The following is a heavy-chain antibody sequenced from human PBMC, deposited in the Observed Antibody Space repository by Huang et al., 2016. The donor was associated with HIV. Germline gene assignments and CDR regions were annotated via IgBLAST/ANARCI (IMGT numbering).Heavy chain of an antibody. CDR2: ISAYNGYT. Sequence: AAVKVSCKASGYTFTAYGISWVRQAPGQGLEWMGWISAYNGYTNTAQKFQGRVTMATDTSTSTAYMELRSLRSDDTAMYYCVRDRYCSSSTCEYPWTQTWSGWGYWSQGSLVTVSS. CDR3: VRDRYCSSSTCEYPWTQTWSGWGY. D-gene: IGHD2-2*01. CDR1: GYTFTAYG. V-gene: IGHV1-18*01. J-gene: IGHJ4*02.